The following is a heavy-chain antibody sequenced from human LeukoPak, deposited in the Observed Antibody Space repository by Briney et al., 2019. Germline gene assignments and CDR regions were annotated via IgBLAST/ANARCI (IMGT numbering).Heavy chain of an antibody. CDR2: INHSGST. J-gene: IGHJ6*02. D-gene: IGHD2-2*01. V-gene: IGHV4-39*07. Sequence: PSETLSLTCTVSGGSISSSSYSWGWIRQPPGKGLEWIGEINHSGSTNYNPSLKSRVTISVDTSKNQFSLKLSSVTAADTAVYYCARDHPSIVVVPAAQQGHYYYGMDAWGQGTTVTVSS. CDR1: GGSISSSSYS. CDR3: ARDHPSIVVVPAAQQGHYYYGMDA.